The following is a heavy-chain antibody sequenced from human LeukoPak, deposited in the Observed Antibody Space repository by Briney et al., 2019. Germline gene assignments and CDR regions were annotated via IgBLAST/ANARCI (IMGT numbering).Heavy chain of an antibody. Sequence: QPGGSLRLSCAASGFTISNYWMNWVRQAPGEGLEWVANINQDGSVEHYVDSVKGRFTISRDNAKNSLYLQMNTLRAEDTAVYYCARDCRASGSHDYWGQGALVTVSS. J-gene: IGHJ4*02. CDR3: ARDCRASGSHDY. CDR2: INQDGSVE. V-gene: IGHV3-7*04. CDR1: GFTISNYW. D-gene: IGHD3-10*01.